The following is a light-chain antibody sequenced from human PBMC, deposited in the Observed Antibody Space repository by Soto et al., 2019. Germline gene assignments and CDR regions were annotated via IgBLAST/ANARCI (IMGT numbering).Light chain of an antibody. Sequence: EIVLTQSPATLSLSPGERATLSCRASQSVSSYLAWYQQKPGQAPRLLIYDASNKATGIPARFSGCGSGTDFTLTISSLEPEDFAVYYCQQRSNWPRGITFGPGTKVDIK. CDR1: QSVSSY. CDR3: QQRSNWPRGIT. V-gene: IGKV3-11*01. J-gene: IGKJ3*01. CDR2: DAS.